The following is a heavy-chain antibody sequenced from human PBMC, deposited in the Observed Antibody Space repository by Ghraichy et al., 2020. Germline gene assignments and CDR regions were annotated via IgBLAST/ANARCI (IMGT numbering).Heavy chain of an antibody. D-gene: IGHD6-19*01. CDR1: GGSISSSSYY. Sequence: SETLSLTCTVSGGSISSSSYYWGWIRQPPGKGLEWIGSIYYSGSTYYNPSLKSRVTISVDTSKNQFSLKLSSVTAADTAVYYCARSNSGWPNWFDPWGQGTLVTVSS. CDR3: ARSNSGWPNWFDP. J-gene: IGHJ5*02. CDR2: IYYSGST. V-gene: IGHV4-39*01.